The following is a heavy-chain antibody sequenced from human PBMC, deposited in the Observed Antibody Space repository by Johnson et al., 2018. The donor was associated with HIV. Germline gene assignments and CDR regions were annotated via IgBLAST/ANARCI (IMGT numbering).Heavy chain of an antibody. J-gene: IGHJ3*02. Sequence: QVQLVESGGGVGQPGRYLRLSCAASGFTFSNYAMHWVRQAPGKGLEWVAVIWYDGSNRYYADSVRGRFTISRDISKNTLYLRMDSLRPDDTALYYCARGRKDIEAADGLDNDAFDIWGQGTMVTVSS. CDR3: ARGRKDIEAADGLDNDAFDI. V-gene: IGHV3-30*04. D-gene: IGHD6-13*01. CDR1: GFTFSNYA. CDR2: IWYDGSNR.